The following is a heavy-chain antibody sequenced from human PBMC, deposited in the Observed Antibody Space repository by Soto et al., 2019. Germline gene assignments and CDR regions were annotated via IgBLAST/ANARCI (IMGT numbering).Heavy chain of an antibody. Sequence: QLQLQESGPGLVKPSETLSLTCTVSGGSISSSSYYWGWIRQPPGKGLEWIGSIYYSGSTYYNPSLKSRVTISVDTSKNQFSLKLSSVTAADTAVYYCARVSTVVTPYYFDYWGQGTLVTVSS. J-gene: IGHJ4*02. D-gene: IGHD4-17*01. CDR3: ARVSTVVTPYYFDY. CDR2: IYYSGST. V-gene: IGHV4-39*01. CDR1: GGSISSSSYY.